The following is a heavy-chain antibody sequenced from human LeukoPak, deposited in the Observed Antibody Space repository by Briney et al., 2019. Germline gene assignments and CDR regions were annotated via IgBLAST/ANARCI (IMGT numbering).Heavy chain of an antibody. D-gene: IGHD2-15*01. CDR2: IHDSGTT. CDR3: ARESWYCSDGSCYSDFDY. Sequence: PSETLSLTCTVSGDSISSYYWTWVRQPPGKGLEWLAYIHDSGTTSYSPSLESRVTISLDTSNNQFSLRLSSVTAADTAVYYCARESWYCSDGSCYSDFDYWGQGTLVTVSS. CDR1: GDSISSYY. J-gene: IGHJ4*02. V-gene: IGHV4-59*01.